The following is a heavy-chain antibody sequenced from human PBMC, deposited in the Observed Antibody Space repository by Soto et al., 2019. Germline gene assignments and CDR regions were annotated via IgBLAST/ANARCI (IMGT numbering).Heavy chain of an antibody. CDR2: VFSGGNT. J-gene: IGHJ4*02. V-gene: IGHV3-53*01. CDR1: GFTVITNY. Sequence: EVQLVESGGGLIQPGGSLRLSCAASGFTVITNYMSWVRQAPGKGLEWVSIVFSGGNTYYADSAKGRFTISRDNVKNTVFLQMNSLRDEDTAVYYCARGDFDYWGQGTLVTVSS. CDR3: ARGDFDY.